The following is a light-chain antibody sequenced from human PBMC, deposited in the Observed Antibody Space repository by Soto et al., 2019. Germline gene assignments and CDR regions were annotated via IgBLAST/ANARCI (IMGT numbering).Light chain of an antibody. CDR1: SSDIGIYNY. CDR3: CSYAGRYTMV. V-gene: IGLV2-11*01. J-gene: IGLJ2*01. CDR2: DVN. Sequence: QSALTQSRSVSGSPGQSVTSSCSGSSSDIGIYNYVSWYQHHPGKVPKVLIYDVNKRPSGVPDRFSGSKSGNTASLTISGLQADDEADYYCCSYAGRYTMVFGGGTQLTVL.